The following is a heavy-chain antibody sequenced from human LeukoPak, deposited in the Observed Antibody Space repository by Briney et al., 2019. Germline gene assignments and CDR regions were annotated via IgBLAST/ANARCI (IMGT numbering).Heavy chain of an antibody. D-gene: IGHD3-16*02. CDR2: INPNSGGT. CDR3: ARGLMITFGGVIGLVAFDY. CDR1: GYTFTGYY. Sequence: GASVKVSCKASGYTFTGYYMHWVRQAPGQGLEWMGWINPNSGGTNYAQKFQGRVTMTRDTSISTAYMELSRLRSDDTAVYYCARGLMITFGGVIGLVAFDYWGQGTLVTVSS. J-gene: IGHJ4*02. V-gene: IGHV1-2*02.